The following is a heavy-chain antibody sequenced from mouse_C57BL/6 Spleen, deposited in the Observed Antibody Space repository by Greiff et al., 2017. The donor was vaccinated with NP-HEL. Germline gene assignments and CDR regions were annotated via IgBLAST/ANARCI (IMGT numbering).Heavy chain of an antibody. CDR2: IDPNSGGT. D-gene: IGHD1-1*01. V-gene: IGHV1-72*01. J-gene: IGHJ2*01. Sequence: QVQLKQPGAELVKPGASVKLSCKASGYTFTSYWMHWVKQRPGRGLEWIGRIDPNSGGTKYNEKFKSKATLTVDKPSSTAYMQLSSLTSEDSAVYYCASPDYYGRGYFDYWGQGTTLTVSS. CDR1: GYTFTSYW. CDR3: ASPDYYGRGYFDY.